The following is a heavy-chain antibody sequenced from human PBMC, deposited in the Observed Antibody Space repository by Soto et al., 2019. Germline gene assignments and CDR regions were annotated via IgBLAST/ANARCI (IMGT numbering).Heavy chain of an antibody. CDR2: INHSGST. CDR1: GGSFSGYY. CDR3: ARIGGYCRSTSCYSY. J-gene: IGHJ4*02. V-gene: IGHV4-34*01. Sequence: SETLSLTCAVYGGSFSGYYWSWIRQPPGKGLEWIGEINHSGSTNYNPSLKSRVTISVDTSKNQFSLKLSSVTAADTAVYYCARIGGYCRSTSCYSYWGQGTLVTVSS. D-gene: IGHD2-2*01.